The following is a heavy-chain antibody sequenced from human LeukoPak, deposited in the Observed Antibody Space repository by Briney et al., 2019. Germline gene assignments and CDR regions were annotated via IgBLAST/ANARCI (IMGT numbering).Heavy chain of an antibody. CDR1: GFTFSSYA. CDR2: ISATASNT. V-gene: IGHV3-23*01. CDR3: ARGASSGRYYSGDY. J-gene: IGHJ4*02. Sequence: PGGSLRLSCAASGFTFSSYAMSWVRQAPGKGLEWVSAISATASNTYYADTVKGRFTISRDNAKNTLYLQMNSLRADDTAVYYCARGASSGRYYSGDYWGRGTLVTVSS. D-gene: IGHD3-10*01.